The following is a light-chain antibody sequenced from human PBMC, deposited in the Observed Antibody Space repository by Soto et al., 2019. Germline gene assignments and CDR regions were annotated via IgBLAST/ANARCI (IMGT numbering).Light chain of an antibody. V-gene: IGLV2-14*01. J-gene: IGLJ2*01. CDR2: EVS. CDR1: SNDVGGYNH. Sequence: QSALTQPASVSGSPGQSITISCTGTSNDVGGYNHVSWYQQHPGKAPKLIIYEVSYRPSGVSNRFSGSNSGNTAPLTIAVLPAEDEAYYYCNSYRSTGTVVFGGGTKLTVL. CDR3: NSYRSTGTVV.